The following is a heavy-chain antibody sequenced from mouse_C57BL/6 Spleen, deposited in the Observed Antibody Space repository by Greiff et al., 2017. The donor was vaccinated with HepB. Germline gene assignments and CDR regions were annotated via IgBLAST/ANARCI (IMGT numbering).Heavy chain of an antibody. CDR2: INPGSGGT. Sequence: QVQLQQSGAELVRPGTSVKVSCKASGYAFTNYLIEWVKQRPGQGLEWIGVINPGSGGTNYNEKFKGKATLTADKSSSTAYMQLSSLTSEDSAVYFCARITTVVAPYAMDYWGQGTSVTVSS. J-gene: IGHJ4*01. D-gene: IGHD1-1*01. CDR3: ARITTVVAPYAMDY. CDR1: GYAFTNYL. V-gene: IGHV1-54*01.